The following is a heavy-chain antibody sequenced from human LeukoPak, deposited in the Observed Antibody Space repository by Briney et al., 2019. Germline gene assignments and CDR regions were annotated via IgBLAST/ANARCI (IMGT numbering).Heavy chain of an antibody. CDR2: IHTEGVT. J-gene: IGHJ6*02. CDR3: STGGAPAHCAMDV. D-gene: IGHD1-26*01. V-gene: IGHV3-13*01. CDR1: GFTFSSYD. Sequence: PGGSLRLSCAASGFTFSSYDMHWVRQATGKGLEWVSGIHTEGVTYYPGSVKGRFTISRDNARNSLYLQMNSLRAEDTAVYYCSTGGAPAHCAMDVWGQGTTVTVSS.